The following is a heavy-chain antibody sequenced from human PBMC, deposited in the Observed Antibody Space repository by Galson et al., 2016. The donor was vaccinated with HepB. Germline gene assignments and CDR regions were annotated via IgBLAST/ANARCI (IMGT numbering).Heavy chain of an antibody. D-gene: IGHD3-22*01. CDR1: GYTFSSYW. CDR3: ARSLGNDNSGHYYTRGHWFDP. V-gene: IGHV5-51*01. J-gene: IGHJ5*02. CDR2: IYPGDSET. Sequence: QSGAEVKKPGESLKISCKGSGYTFSSYWIAWVRQMPGRGLEWMGIIYPGDSETRYSPSFQGQVTISADRSISTAYLQWGSLKASATAMYYCARSLGNDNSGHYYTRGHWFDPWGQGTLVTVSS.